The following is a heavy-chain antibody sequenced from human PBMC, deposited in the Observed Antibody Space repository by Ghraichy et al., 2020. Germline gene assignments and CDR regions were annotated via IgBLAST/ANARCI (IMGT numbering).Heavy chain of an antibody. CDR3: AREGRHCSSTSCHSGYYGMDV. CDR1: GGTFSSYA. V-gene: IGHV1-69*13. CDR2: IIPIFGTA. J-gene: IGHJ6*02. Sequence: SVKVSCKASGGTFSSYAISWVRQAPGQGLEWMGGIIPIFGTANYAQKFQGRVTITADESTSTAYMELSSLRSEDTAVYYCAREGRHCSSTSCHSGYYGMDVWGQGTTVTVSS. D-gene: IGHD2-2*01.